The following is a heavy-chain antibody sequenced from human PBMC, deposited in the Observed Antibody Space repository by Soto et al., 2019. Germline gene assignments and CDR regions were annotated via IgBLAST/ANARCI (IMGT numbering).Heavy chain of an antibody. CDR1: GCSFTSYL. J-gene: IGHJ6*02. V-gene: IGHV5-51*01. D-gene: IGHD3-10*01. Sequence: GESLKISCKGSGCSFTSYLIGWVRQMPGKGLEWMGIIYPGDSDTRYSPSFQGQVTISADKSISTAYLQWSSLKASDTAMYYCAGGGVRGVITRTRDYYGMDVWGQGTTVTVSS. CDR3: AGGGVRGVITRTRDYYGMDV. CDR2: IYPGDSDT.